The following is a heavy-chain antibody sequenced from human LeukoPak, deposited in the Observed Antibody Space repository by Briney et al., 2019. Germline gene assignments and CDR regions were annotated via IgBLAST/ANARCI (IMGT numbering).Heavy chain of an antibody. V-gene: IGHV3-21*01. J-gene: IGHJ4*02. CDR3: AREEEYNSNSRESFHH. Sequence: GGSLRLSCAASGFTLTTYSMNWVRQAPGKGLEWVSSISSSGSYIHYADSVKGRFTISRDNAKNTLYLQMNSLRAEDTAVYYCAREEEYNSNSRESFHHWGQGTLVTVSS. CDR1: GFTLTTYS. D-gene: IGHD6-6*01. CDR2: ISSSGSYI.